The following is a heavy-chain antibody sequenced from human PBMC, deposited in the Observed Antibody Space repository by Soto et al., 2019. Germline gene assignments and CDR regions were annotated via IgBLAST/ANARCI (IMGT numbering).Heavy chain of an antibody. CDR3: ATCQLGEYYYAMDI. Sequence: PSETLSLTCGVSGDSITTYKWWTWVRQTPGKGLEWIGEIYDSGKTRYNPSLKSRVTISKDTSKNELSLKLNSVTVADTAVYYCATCQLGEYYYAMDIWGQGTTVTVSS. CDR1: GDSITTYKW. CDR2: IYDSGKT. D-gene: IGHD7-27*01. J-gene: IGHJ6*02. V-gene: IGHV4-4*02.